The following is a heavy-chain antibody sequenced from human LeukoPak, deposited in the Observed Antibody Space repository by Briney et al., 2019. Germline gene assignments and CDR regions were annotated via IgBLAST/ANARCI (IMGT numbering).Heavy chain of an antibody. CDR1: GYRFTGYY. Sequence: ASVKLSCKAFGYRFTGYYIHWVRQAPGQGLEWMGWINPNSGDTNSAQKFQGRVTMTRDTSISTAYMELSRLKSDDTAVYYCAIASDWYYFDHWGQGTLVTVSS. D-gene: IGHD6-19*01. CDR3: AIASDWYYFDH. V-gene: IGHV1-2*02. J-gene: IGHJ4*02. CDR2: INPNSGDT.